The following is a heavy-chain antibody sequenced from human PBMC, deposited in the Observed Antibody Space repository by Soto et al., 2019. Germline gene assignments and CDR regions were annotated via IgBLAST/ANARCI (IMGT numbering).Heavy chain of an antibody. Sequence: SVKVSCKASGGTFSSYAISWLRQAPGQGLEWMGGIVPIFGTANYAQKFQGRVTITADKSTSTAYMELSSLRSEDTAVYYCARGKGYSVPFDYWGQGTLVTAPQ. V-gene: IGHV1-69*06. CDR3: ARGKGYSVPFDY. CDR2: IVPIFGTA. D-gene: IGHD5-12*01. J-gene: IGHJ4*02. CDR1: GGTFSSYA.